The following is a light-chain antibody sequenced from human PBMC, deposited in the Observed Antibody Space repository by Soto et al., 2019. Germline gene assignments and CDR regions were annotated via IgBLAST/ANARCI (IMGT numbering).Light chain of an antibody. CDR2: QDS. V-gene: IGLV3-1*01. J-gene: IGLJ1*01. Sequence: SYELTQPPSVSVSPGQTASITCSGDKLGEKYACWYQQKPGQSPVLVIYQDSKRPSGIPERFSGSNSGNTATLTIGGTQAMDEADYYCQAWDSSTGVFGTGTKLTVL. CDR1: KLGEKY. CDR3: QAWDSSTGV.